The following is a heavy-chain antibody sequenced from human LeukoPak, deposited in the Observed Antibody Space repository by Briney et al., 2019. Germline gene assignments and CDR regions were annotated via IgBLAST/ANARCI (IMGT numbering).Heavy chain of an antibody. CDR3: AKNARALPDAFDI. CDR1: GFTFSSYA. V-gene: IGHV3-23*01. J-gene: IGHJ3*02. Sequence: QAGGSLRLSCAASGFTFSSYALSWVRQAPGKGLEWVSAISGSGGSTYYADSVKGRFTISRDNSKNTLYLQMNSLRAEDTAVYYCAKNARALPDAFDIWGQGTMVTVSS. CDR2: ISGSGGST.